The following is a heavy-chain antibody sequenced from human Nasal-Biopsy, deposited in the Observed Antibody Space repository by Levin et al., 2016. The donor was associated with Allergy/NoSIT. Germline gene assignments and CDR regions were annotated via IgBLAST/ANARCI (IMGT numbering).Heavy chain of an antibody. CDR2: IKGDGSLT. V-gene: IGHV3-74*03. Sequence: GGSLRLSCAASGFTFTDYWMYWVRQVPGEGLMWVSRIKGDGSLTAYAGAVKGRFIISRDNAKNTVDLQMSSLRVDDTAIYYCVRDYGDWGQGTQVTVSS. D-gene: IGHD4-17*01. CDR1: GFTFTDYW. CDR3: VRDYGD. J-gene: IGHJ4*02.